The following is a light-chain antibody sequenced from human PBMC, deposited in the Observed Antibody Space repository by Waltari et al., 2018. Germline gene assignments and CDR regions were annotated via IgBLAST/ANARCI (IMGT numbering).Light chain of an antibody. CDR3: QHYVRLPVT. J-gene: IGKJ1*01. Sequence: EIVLTQSPGTLSLSPGETATLSCRASQSFTRYLAWYQHKPGQAPRLLIYDASTRAAGIADRFSGSGFGTDFTLTISRLEPEDSAVYYCQHYVRLPVTFGQGTKVEI. CDR2: DAS. V-gene: IGKV3-20*01. CDR1: QSFTRY.